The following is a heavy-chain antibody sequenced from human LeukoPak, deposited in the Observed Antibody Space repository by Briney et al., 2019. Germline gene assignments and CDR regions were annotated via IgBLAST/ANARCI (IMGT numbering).Heavy chain of an antibody. J-gene: IGHJ4*02. CDR1: DDSISRDF. D-gene: IGHD6-19*01. CDR3: ARLPDVSGWPFDY. Sequence: SETLSLTCAASDDSISRDFWTWIRQPPEKGLEWIGYIRYRGRTEYNPSLKSRVTISVQTSKNQFSLKLTSVTAADTAIYYCARLPDVSGWPFDYWGQGILVTVSS. V-gene: IGHV4-59*01. CDR2: IRYRGRT.